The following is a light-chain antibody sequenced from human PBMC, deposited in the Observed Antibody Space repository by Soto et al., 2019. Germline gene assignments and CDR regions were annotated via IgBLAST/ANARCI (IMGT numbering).Light chain of an antibody. V-gene: IGLV2-8*01. CDR1: SNDVGGYSF. CDR3: SSYAGSDNAVV. CDR2: EVS. J-gene: IGLJ2*01. Sequence: QSGLTQPPSASGSPGQSVTLSCTGTSNDVGGYSFVSWYQQHPGKAPKVLIYEVSQRPSGVPDRFSGSKYGNTASLTVSGLQADDEADYYCSSYAGSDNAVVFGGGTQLTVL.